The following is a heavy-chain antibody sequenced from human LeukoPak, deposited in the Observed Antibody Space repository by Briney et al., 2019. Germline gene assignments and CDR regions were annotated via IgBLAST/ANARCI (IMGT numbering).Heavy chain of an antibody. CDR2: IYYSGST. Sequence: SETLSLTCAVSGGSFSGHYWNWIRQPPGKGLEWIGYIYYSGSTNYNPSLKSRVTISVDTSKNQFSLKLSSVTAADTAVYYCARETSQKGAHYMDVWGKGTTVTISS. J-gene: IGHJ6*03. D-gene: IGHD3-16*01. CDR1: GGSFSGHY. CDR3: ARETSQKGAHYMDV. V-gene: IGHV4-59*11.